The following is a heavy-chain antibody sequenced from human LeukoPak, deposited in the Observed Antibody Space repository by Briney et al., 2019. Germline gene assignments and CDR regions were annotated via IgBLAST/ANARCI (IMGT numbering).Heavy chain of an antibody. Sequence: GASVKVSCKASGYSFTSYYMHWVRQAPRQGLEWMGIINPSGGGTSYAQKFQGRVTMTRDTSTSTVYMELSSLRSEDTAVYYCARDSSRALDVWGQGTTVTVSS. D-gene: IGHD2-2*01. CDR3: ARDSSRALDV. CDR1: GYSFTSYY. J-gene: IGHJ6*02. V-gene: IGHV1-46*01. CDR2: INPSGGGT.